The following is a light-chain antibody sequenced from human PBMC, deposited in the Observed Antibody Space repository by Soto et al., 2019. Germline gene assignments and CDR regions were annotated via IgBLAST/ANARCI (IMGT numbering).Light chain of an antibody. J-gene: IGKJ4*01. V-gene: IGKV1-33*01. CDR1: QDISNY. Sequence: DIQMTQSPSSLSASVGDRVTITCQASQDISNYLNWYQQKPGKAPKLLIYDASKLETGVASRFSGSGSGTDFTFTISSQQPEDIATYYCQQYDNPVTFGGGTEVEIK. CDR3: QQYDNPVT. CDR2: DAS.